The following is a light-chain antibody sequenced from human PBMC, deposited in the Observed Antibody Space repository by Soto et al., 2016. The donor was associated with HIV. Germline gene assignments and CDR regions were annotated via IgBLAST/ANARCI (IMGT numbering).Light chain of an antibody. CDR3: NSQDSSDKRLV. CDR1: SLKKYF. CDR2: GQN. J-gene: IGLJ2*01. V-gene: IGLV3-19*01. Sequence: SSELTQDPALSVSLGQTVKITCQGDSLKKYFAAWYQQKPGQAPLLVVYGQNNRPSGIPDRFFGSSSGNTASLTITGAQAEDEADYYCNSQDSSDKRLVFGGGTKLTVL.